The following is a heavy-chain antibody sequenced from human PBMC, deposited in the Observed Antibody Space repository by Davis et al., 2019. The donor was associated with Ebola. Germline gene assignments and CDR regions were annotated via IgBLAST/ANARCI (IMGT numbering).Heavy chain of an antibody. J-gene: IGHJ6*02. Sequence: PGGSLRLSCAASGFTFSSYAMSWVRQAPGKGLEWVSAISGSGGSTYYADSVKGRFTISRDNAKNSLYLQMNSLRAEDTAVYYCARNQVVVAATSYGMDVWGQGTTVTVSS. CDR3: ARNQVVVAATSYGMDV. CDR2: ISGSGGST. V-gene: IGHV3-23*01. CDR1: GFTFSSYA. D-gene: IGHD2-15*01.